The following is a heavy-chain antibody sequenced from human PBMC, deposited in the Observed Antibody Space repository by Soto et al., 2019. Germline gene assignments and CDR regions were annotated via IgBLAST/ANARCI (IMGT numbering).Heavy chain of an antibody. V-gene: IGHV4-59*08. CDR3: ARLGMAAAGTTN. D-gene: IGHD6-13*01. CDR1: GGSLSSYY. Sequence: SETLSLTCTVSGGSLSSYYRTWIRQPPGKGLEWLGNIFYSGSTKYNPSLKSRVTISVDMSKNQFSLKLSSVTAADTAVYYCARLGMAAAGTTNWGQGTLVTVSS. J-gene: IGHJ4*02. CDR2: IFYSGST.